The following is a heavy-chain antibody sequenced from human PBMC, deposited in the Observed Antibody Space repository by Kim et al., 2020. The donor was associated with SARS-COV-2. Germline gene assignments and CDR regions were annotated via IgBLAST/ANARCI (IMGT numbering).Heavy chain of an antibody. CDR2: IYYSGST. J-gene: IGHJ2*01. Sequence: SETLSLTCTVSGGSISSYYWSWIRQPPGKGLEWIGYIYYSGSTNYNPSLKSRVTISVDTSKNQFSLKLSSVTAADTAVYYCARERWELPAQWGYWYFDLWGRGTLVTVSS. V-gene: IGHV4-59*01. D-gene: IGHD1-26*01. CDR1: GGSISSYY. CDR3: ARERWELPAQWGYWYFDL.